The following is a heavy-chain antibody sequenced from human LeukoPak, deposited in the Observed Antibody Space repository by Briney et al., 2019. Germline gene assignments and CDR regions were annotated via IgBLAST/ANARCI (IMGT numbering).Heavy chain of an antibody. CDR3: ARGVYGDYDLPYYFDY. J-gene: IGHJ4*02. CDR2: ISSSSSYT. V-gene: IGHV3-11*06. CDR1: GFTFSDYY. D-gene: IGHD4-17*01. Sequence: PGGSLRLSCAASGFTFSDYYMSWIRQAPGKGLEWVSYISSSSSYTNYADSVEGRFTISRDNAKNSLYLQMNSLRAEDTAVYYCARGVYGDYDLPYYFDYWGQGTLVTVSS.